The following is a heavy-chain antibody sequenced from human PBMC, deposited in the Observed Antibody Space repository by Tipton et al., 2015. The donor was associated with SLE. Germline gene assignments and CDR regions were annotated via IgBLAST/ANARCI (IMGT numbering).Heavy chain of an antibody. CDR1: GGSFSGYF. CDR3: ARAPGLERPYYYYYYMDV. D-gene: IGHD1-1*01. J-gene: IGHJ6*03. CDR2: INHSGST. V-gene: IGHV4-34*01. Sequence: TLSLTCAVYGGSFSGYFWNWIRQPPGKGLEWIGEINHSGSTNYNPSLKSRVTISVDTSKNQFSLKLNSVTAADTAVYYCARAPGLERPYYYYYYMDVWGQGTTVTVSS.